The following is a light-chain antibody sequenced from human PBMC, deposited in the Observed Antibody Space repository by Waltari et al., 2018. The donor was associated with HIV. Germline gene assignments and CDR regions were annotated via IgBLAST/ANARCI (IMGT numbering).Light chain of an antibody. J-gene: IGLJ2*01. CDR3: AAWDDSLNGVV. Sequence: QSVLTQPPSASGTPGQRVTISCSGSSSNIGSNTVNWYQQLPGTAPKLLIYSNNRRPSGVTDRFTGAKSGTSASRAISGLQSEDEADYYGAAWDDSLNGVVFGGGTKLTVL. CDR2: SNN. V-gene: IGLV1-44*01. CDR1: SSNIGSNT.